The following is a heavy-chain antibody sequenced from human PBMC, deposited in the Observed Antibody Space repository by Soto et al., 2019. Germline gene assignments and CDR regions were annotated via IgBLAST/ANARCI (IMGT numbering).Heavy chain of an antibody. CDR1: GYTFNPFY. CDR3: VRENWYYDY. V-gene: IGHV1-2*04. D-gene: IGHD1-7*01. J-gene: IGHJ4*02. CDR2: IYPKTGGT. Sequence: ASVKVSCKASGYTFNPFYIHWVRQAPGQGLEWMGWIYPKTGGTNYAQKFQGWVTMTSDTSISTVYMELRSLKSDDTAVYYCVRENWYYDYWGQGTLVTVSS.